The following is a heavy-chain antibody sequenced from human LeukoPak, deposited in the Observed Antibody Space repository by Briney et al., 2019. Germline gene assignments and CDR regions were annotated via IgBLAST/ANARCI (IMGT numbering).Heavy chain of an antibody. J-gene: IGHJ4*02. CDR1: GGSLTNYY. V-gene: IGHV4-59*04. Sequence: SETLSLTCTVSGGSLTNYYWSWIRQPPGKGLEWMGTIYYSGSTYYNPSLNSRVTISVDTSKNQFSLKLSSVTAADTAVYYCARRIYDFWSGFDYWGQGTLVTVSS. D-gene: IGHD3-3*01. CDR2: IYYSGST. CDR3: ARRIYDFWSGFDY.